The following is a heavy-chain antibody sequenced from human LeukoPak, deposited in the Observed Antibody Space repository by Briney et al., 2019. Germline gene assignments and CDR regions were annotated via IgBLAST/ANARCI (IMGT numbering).Heavy chain of an antibody. CDR3: ARDSRLAVIWYFDL. CDR2: IYYSGST. CDR1: GGSISSYY. J-gene: IGHJ2*01. D-gene: IGHD2/OR15-2a*01. Sequence: SETLSLTCTVSGGSISSYYWSWIRQPPGKGLEWIGYIYYSGSTNYNPSLKSRVTMSVDTSKNQFSLRLSSVTAADTAVYYCARDSRLAVIWYFDLWGRGTLVTVSS. V-gene: IGHV4-59*12.